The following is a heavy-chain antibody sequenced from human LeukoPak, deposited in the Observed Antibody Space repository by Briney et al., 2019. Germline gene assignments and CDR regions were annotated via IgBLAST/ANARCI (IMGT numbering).Heavy chain of an antibody. Sequence: SETLSLTCTVSGYSISSGYYWSWIRQPPGKGLEWIGHIYYSGSTNYNPSLKSRVTISVDTSTNQFSLKLSSVTAADTAVYYCARDAELLWFGELLFGREMLALSGAFDIWGRGTMVTVSS. CDR1: GYSISSGYY. CDR3: ARDAELLWFGELLFGREMLALSGAFDI. V-gene: IGHV4-61*01. D-gene: IGHD3-10*01. CDR2: IYYSGST. J-gene: IGHJ3*02.